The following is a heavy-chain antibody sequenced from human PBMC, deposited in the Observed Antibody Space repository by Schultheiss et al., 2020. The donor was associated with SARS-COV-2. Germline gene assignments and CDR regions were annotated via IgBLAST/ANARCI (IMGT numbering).Heavy chain of an antibody. Sequence: GGSLRLSCAASGFTFSSYAMNWVRQAPGKGLEWVSGITGSGRSPGYADSLKGRFTISRDNAKNSLYLQMNSLRAEDTAVYYCARGLGTTTSHFDYWGQGTLVTVSS. CDR1: GFTFSSYA. CDR3: ARGLGTTTSHFDY. CDR2: ITGSGRSP. V-gene: IGHV3-23*01. D-gene: IGHD2/OR15-2a*01. J-gene: IGHJ4*02.